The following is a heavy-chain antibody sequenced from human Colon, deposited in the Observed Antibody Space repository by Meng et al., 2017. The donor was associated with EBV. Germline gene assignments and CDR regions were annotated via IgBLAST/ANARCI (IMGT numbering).Heavy chain of an antibody. V-gene: IGHV4-4*02. CDR3: ARGKQDAWELLAY. CDR2: IDDSGST. D-gene: IGHD1-26*01. Sequence: ESGPGLGNPSGTLSLTFGVSGVSISINIRWTGVRQPPGKGLEWIGDIDDSGSTNYNPSLNSRNSISLDKSKNHFSLKVNSVTAADTAVYYCARGKQDAWELLAYWGQGALVTVSS. J-gene: IGHJ4*02. CDR1: GVSISINIR.